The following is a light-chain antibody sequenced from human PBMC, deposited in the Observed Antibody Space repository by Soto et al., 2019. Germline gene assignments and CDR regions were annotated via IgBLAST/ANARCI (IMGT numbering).Light chain of an antibody. V-gene: IGLV2-14*02. CDR1: SSDVGSYNL. Sequence: QSVLTQPASVSGSPGQSITISCTGTSSDVGSYNLVSWYQQHPGKAPKLMIYEVSNRPSGISSRFSGSKSGNTASLTISGLQAEDEADYYCSSYTTSSNYVFGTGTKLTVL. CDR2: EVS. CDR3: SSYTTSSNYV. J-gene: IGLJ1*01.